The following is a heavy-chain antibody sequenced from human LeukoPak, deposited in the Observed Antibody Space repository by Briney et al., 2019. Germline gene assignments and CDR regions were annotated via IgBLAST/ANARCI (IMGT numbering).Heavy chain of an antibody. D-gene: IGHD3-10*01. CDR2: ISAYNGNT. CDR1: GYTFTSYG. V-gene: IGHV1-18*01. J-gene: IGHJ6*02. CDR3: ARESVRFGELLYYYGMDV. Sequence: ASVKVSCMASGYTFTSYGISWVRQAPGQGLEWMGWISAYNGNTNYAQKLQGRVTMTTDTSTSTAYMELRSLRSDDTAVYYCARESVRFGELLYYYGMDVWGQGTTVTVSS.